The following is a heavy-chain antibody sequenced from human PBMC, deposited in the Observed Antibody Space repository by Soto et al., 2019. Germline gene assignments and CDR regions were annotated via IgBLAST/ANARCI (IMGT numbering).Heavy chain of an antibody. D-gene: IGHD2-2*01. CDR2: INSDGSST. V-gene: IGHV3-74*01. CDR3: ARDQYPWGPLDAFDI. CDR1: GFTFSSYW. J-gene: IGHJ3*02. Sequence: GSLRLSCAASGFTFSSYWMHWVRQAPGKGLVWVSRINSDGSSTSYADSVKGRFTISRDNAKNTLYLQMNSLRAEDTAVYYCARDQYPWGPLDAFDIWGQGTMVTVSS.